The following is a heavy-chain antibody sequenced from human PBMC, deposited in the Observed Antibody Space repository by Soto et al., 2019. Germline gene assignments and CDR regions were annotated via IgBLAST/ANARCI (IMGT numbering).Heavy chain of an antibody. CDR3: ARRYGSCFDY. CDR2: IYYSGST. D-gene: IGHD5-18*01. CDR1: GGSISSYY. Sequence: QVQLQESGPGLVKPSETLSLTCTVSGGSISSYYWSWIRQPPGKGLEWIGYIYYSGSTKYNPSLKRRVTITVDPTKNQFSLKLRSVTAADSAVYCCARRYGSCFDYWGQGTLVTVSS. J-gene: IGHJ4*02. V-gene: IGHV4-59*08.